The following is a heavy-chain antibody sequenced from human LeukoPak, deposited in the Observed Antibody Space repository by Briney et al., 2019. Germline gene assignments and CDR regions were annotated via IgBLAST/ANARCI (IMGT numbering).Heavy chain of an antibody. CDR2: ISISGTTT. CDR1: GFTFSDYY. V-gene: IGHV3-11*01. Sequence: GGSLRLSCAASGFTFSDYYMTWLRQTPGKGLEWVSYISISGTTTFYVDSVKGRFTISRDNTKNSLYLQMNSLRAEDTAMYYCARGTMASDFWGQGTLVTVSS. CDR3: ARGTMASDF. J-gene: IGHJ4*02. D-gene: IGHD3-10*01.